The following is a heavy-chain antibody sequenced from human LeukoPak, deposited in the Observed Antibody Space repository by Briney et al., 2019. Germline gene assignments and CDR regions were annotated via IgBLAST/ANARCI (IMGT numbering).Heavy chain of an antibody. CDR1: GGSFSGYY. CDR3: ATSFVTRGIISAY. CDR2: ISHSGGI. J-gene: IGHJ4*02. D-gene: IGHD3-10*01. V-gene: IGHV4-34*01. Sequence: SETLSLTCAVYGGSFSGYYWSWIRQSPGEGLEWIGEISHSGGIKYNPSLKSRVTMSPDTSKNQFSLKLRSVTAADTAIYYCATSFVTRGIISAYWGQGTPVTVSS.